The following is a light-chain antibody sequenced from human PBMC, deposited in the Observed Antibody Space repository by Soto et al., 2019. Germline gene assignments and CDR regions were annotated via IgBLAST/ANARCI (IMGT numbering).Light chain of an antibody. V-gene: IGKV1-5*03. J-gene: IGKJ4*01. CDR3: QQYDRYPVT. CDR1: QSVSTW. Sequence: DSQITQSPSTLAASVGDRVTITCRTSQSVSTWLAWYQQKPGKPPKLLIYKASILQSGVSSRFSGSGSGTDFTLTISGLQPDDFATYYCQQYDRYPVTFGGGTKVEVK. CDR2: KAS.